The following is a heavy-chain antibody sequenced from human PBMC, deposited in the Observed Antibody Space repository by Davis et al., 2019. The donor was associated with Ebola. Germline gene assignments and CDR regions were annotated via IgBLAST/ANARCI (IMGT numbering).Heavy chain of an antibody. J-gene: IGHJ4*02. Sequence: SETLSPTCAVSGCSISSSNWWCCVRPPPGKGLEWIGEIYHSGSTNSNPSIKSRATISVDTSKNQFSLKLSSVTAADTAVYYCARGGLDSSSWYVNYFDYWDQGTLVTVSS. D-gene: IGHD6-13*01. CDR3: ARGGLDSSSWYVNYFDY. CDR2: IYHSGST. V-gene: IGHV4-4*02. CDR1: GCSISSSNW.